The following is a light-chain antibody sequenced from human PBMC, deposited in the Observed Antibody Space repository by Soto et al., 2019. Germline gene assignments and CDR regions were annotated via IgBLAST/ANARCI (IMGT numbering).Light chain of an antibody. CDR3: YQYGGSMT. V-gene: IGKV3-20*01. CDR1: QSVSSNY. J-gene: IGKJ1*01. Sequence: EIVLTQSPGTLSFSPGERASLSCRASQSVSSNYLAWFQQISGQAPRLLISVASSRATGIPNRFSGSGSGTDFTLTISRLEPEDFAVYYCYQYGGSMTFGQGTKVDIK. CDR2: VAS.